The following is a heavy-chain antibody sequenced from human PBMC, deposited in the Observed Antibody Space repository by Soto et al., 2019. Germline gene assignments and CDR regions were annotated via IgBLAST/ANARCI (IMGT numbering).Heavy chain of an antibody. V-gene: IGHV3-30*18. CDR3: AKDGGYYDSSGYYWTGGMDV. CDR2: ISYDGSNK. Sequence: SLRLSCAASGFTFSSYGMHWVRQAPGKGLEWVAVISYDGSNKYYADSVKGRFTISRDNSKNTLYPQMNSLRAEDTAVYYCAKDGGYYDSSGYYWTGGMDVWGQGTTVTVSS. D-gene: IGHD3-22*01. CDR1: GFTFSSYG. J-gene: IGHJ6*02.